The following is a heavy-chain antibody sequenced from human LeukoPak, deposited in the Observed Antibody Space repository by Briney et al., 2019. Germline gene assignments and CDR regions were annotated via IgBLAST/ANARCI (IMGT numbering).Heavy chain of an antibody. D-gene: IGHD5-18*01. Sequence: SETLSLTCAVYGGSFSGYYWSWIRQPPGKGLEWIGEINHSGSTNYNPSLKSRVTISVDTSKNQFSLKLSSVTAADTAVYYCARVGRPYSYGLKGGYYFDYWGQGTLVTVSS. V-gene: IGHV4-34*01. CDR1: GGSFSGYY. CDR2: INHSGST. J-gene: IGHJ4*02. CDR3: ARVGRPYSYGLKGGYYFDY.